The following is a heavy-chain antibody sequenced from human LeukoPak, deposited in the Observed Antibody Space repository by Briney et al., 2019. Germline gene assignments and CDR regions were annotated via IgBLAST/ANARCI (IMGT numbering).Heavy chain of an antibody. CDR2: IYYSGST. V-gene: IGHV4-61*01. J-gene: IGHJ5*02. D-gene: IGHD3-16*01. CDR1: GGSVSSGSYY. Sequence: SETLSLTCTVSGGSVSSGSYYWSWIRQPPGKGLEWIGYIYYSGSTNYNPSLKSRVTISVDTSKNQFSLKLSSVTAADTAVYYCARGVDDAADGADCFDPWGQGTLVTVSS. CDR3: ARGVDDAADGADCFDP.